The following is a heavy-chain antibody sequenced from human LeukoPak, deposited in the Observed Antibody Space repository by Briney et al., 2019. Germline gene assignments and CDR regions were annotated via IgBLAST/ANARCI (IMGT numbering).Heavy chain of an antibody. CDR1: GYSFTSYW. D-gene: IGHD4-17*01. Sequence: GESLEISCKGSGYSFTSYWIGRVRQVPGKGLEWMGIIYPCDSDTRYSPSFQGQVTLSADKSIGTPYLPWSRLEASDPAIYFRARVYGDRDYWGQGTLVTVSS. CDR3: ARVYGDRDY. V-gene: IGHV5-51*01. J-gene: IGHJ4*02. CDR2: IYPCDSDT.